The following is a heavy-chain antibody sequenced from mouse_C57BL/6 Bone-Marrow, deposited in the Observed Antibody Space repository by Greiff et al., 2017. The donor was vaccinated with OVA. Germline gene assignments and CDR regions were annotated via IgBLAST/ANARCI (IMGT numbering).Heavy chain of an antibody. Sequence: VKLMESGAELVRPGTSVKMSCKASGYTFTNYWIGWAKQRPGHGLEWIGDIYPGGGYTNYNEKFKGKATLTADKSSSTAYMQFSSLTSEDSAIYYCAREGLYYAMDYWGQGTSVTVSS. CDR2: IYPGGGYT. J-gene: IGHJ4*01. CDR3: AREGLYYAMDY. V-gene: IGHV1-63*01. CDR1: GYTFTNYW.